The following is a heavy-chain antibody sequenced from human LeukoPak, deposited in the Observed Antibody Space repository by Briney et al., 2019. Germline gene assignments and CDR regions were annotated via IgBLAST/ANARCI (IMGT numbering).Heavy chain of an antibody. V-gene: IGHV4-59*08. CDR1: GGSISSYY. CDR3: ARFGQWTTQEDAFDI. Sequence: SETLSLTCTVSGGSISSYYWSWIRQPPGKGLEWIGYIYYSGSTNYNPSLKSRVTISVDTSKNQFSLKLSSVTAADTAVYYCARFGQWTTQEDAFDIWGQGTMVTVSS. J-gene: IGHJ3*02. CDR2: IYYSGST. D-gene: IGHD6-19*01.